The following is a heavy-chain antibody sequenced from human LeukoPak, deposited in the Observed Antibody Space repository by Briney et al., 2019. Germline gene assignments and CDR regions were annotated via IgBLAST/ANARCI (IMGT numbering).Heavy chain of an antibody. CDR1: GGSTSGGNYY. Sequence: SETLSLTCIVSGGSTSGGNYYWGWIRRPPGKGLEWIGEINHSGSTNYNPSLKSRVTISVDTSKNQFSLKLSSVTAADTAVYYCAREVAGTPGAFDIWGQGTMVTVSS. J-gene: IGHJ3*02. CDR3: AREVAGTPGAFDI. D-gene: IGHD6-19*01. CDR2: INHSGST. V-gene: IGHV4-39*07.